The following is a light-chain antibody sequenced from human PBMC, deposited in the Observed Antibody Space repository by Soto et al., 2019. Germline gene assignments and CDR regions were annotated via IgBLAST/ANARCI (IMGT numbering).Light chain of an antibody. V-gene: IGKV1-5*01. CDR3: QRYDSYSPT. CDR2: DAS. Sequence: DIQMTQSPPTLSASVGERVTITCRASQGISNWLAWYQQKPGKAPKLLIYDASSLQSGVPSTFGGRRTATDLTLTISSLQPDDVANYYSQRYDSYSPTFGQGPKVEIK. J-gene: IGKJ1*01. CDR1: QGISNW.